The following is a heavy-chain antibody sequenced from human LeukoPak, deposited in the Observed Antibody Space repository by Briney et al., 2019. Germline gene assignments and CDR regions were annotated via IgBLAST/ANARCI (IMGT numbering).Heavy chain of an antibody. CDR1: GYTFTSYG. D-gene: IGHD2-2*01. J-gene: IGHJ5*02. V-gene: IGHV1-69*13. CDR2: IIPIFGTA. CDR3: ARVGYCSSTSCPGWFDP. Sequence: SVKVSCKASGYTFTSYGISWVRQAPGQGLEWMGGIIPIFGTANYAQKFQGRVTITADESTSTAYMELSSLRSEDTAVYYCARVGYCSSTSCPGWFDPWGQGTLVTVSS.